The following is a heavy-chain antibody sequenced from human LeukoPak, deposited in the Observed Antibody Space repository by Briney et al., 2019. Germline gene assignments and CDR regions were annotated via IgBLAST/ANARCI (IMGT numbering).Heavy chain of an antibody. CDR1: GYSFTSYW. D-gene: IGHD3-16*01. V-gene: IGHV5-51*01. Sequence: GESLKISCKGSGYSFTSYWIGWVRQMPGKGLGWMGITYPGDSDTRYSPSFQGQVTISADKSISTAYLQWSSLKASDTAMYYCASPMGEYYYGMDVWGQGTTVTVSS. J-gene: IGHJ6*02. CDR3: ASPMGEYYYGMDV. CDR2: TYPGDSDT.